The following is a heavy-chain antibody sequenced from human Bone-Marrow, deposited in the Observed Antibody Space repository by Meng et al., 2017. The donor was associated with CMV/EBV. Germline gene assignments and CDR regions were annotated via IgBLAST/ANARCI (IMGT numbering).Heavy chain of an antibody. D-gene: IGHD3-22*01. CDR1: SISSGGYY. Sequence: SISSGGYYWSWIRQQPGKGLEWIGYIYYSGSTYYNPSLKSRVTISVDTSKNQFSLKLSSVTAADTAVYYCARGPSWGVMIVVAPFDYWGQGTLVTVSS. CDR3: ARGPSWGVMIVVAPFDY. V-gene: IGHV4-31*02. CDR2: IYYSGST. J-gene: IGHJ4*02.